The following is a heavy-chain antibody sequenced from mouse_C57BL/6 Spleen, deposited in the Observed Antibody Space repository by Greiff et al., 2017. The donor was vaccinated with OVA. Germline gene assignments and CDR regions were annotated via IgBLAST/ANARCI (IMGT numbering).Heavy chain of an antibody. CDR1: GFTFSSYA. Sequence: EVKLVESGGGLVKPGGSLKLSCAASGFTFSSYAMSWVRQTPEKRLEWVATISDGGSYTYYPDNVKGRFTISRDNAKNNLYLQMSHLKSEDTAMYYCAREKLGKGGFDYWGQGTTLTVSS. CDR2: ISDGGSYT. D-gene: IGHD4-1*01. CDR3: AREKLGKGGFDY. V-gene: IGHV5-4*01. J-gene: IGHJ2*01.